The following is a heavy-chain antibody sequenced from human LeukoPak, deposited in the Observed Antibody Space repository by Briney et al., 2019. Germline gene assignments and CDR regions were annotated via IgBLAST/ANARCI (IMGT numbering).Heavy chain of an antibody. CDR3: ARDEVRAYVNFDY. D-gene: IGHD3-16*01. J-gene: IGHJ4*02. Sequence: GGSLRLSCAASGFTFSSYAMTWVRQAPGKGLEWVSAISGSGGSTYYADSVKGRFTISRDNAKSSLFLQMNSLRAEDTAVYYCARDEVRAYVNFDYWGQGTLVTVSS. V-gene: IGHV3-23*01. CDR1: GFTFSSYA. CDR2: ISGSGGST.